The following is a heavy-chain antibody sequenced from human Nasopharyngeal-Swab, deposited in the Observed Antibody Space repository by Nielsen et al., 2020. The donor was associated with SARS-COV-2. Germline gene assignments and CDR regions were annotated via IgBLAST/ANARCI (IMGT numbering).Heavy chain of an antibody. Sequence: GESLKISCAASGFIFSDSAIHWVRQASGKGLEWVGRIRSKGNSYATEYAASVEGRFTISRDDSKNTAYLQMNSLRAEDTAVYYCAREGIVGATTGFDYWGQGTLVTVSS. V-gene: IGHV3-73*01. CDR1: GFIFSDSA. J-gene: IGHJ4*02. D-gene: IGHD1-26*01. CDR3: AREGIVGATTGFDY. CDR2: IRSKGNSYAT.